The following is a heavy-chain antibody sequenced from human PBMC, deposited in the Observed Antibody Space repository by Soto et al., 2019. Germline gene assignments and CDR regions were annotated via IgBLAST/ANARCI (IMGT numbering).Heavy chain of an antibody. D-gene: IGHD6-6*01. V-gene: IGHV3-7*03. J-gene: IGHJ5*02. CDR1: GFTFSVYS. CDR2: IKEDGSEK. CDR3: ARGGKYRFDR. Sequence: EVQLEESGGGLVQPGGSLRLSCAASGFTFSVYSMSWVRQAPGKGLEWVAKIKEDGSEKYYVDSVKGRFTISRDNAKNSLYLQMNSLRVEDTAVYYCARGGKYRFDRWGQGTLVTVSS.